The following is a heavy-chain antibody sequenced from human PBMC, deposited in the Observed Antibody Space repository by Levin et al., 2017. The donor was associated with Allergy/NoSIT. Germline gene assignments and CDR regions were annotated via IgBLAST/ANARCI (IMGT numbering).Heavy chain of an antibody. V-gene: IGHV3-30-3*01. Sequence: GGSLRLSCAASGFTLSSHAMHWVRQAPGKGLEWVAVISYDGSNEYYADSVKGRFTISRDNSKNTLYLQMNSLRGEETAVYYCAGDRDRGSPHYYGMDVWGQGTTVAVSS. CDR2: ISYDGSNE. J-gene: IGHJ6*02. D-gene: IGHD6-19*01. CDR3: AGDRDRGSPHYYGMDV. CDR1: GFTLSSHA.